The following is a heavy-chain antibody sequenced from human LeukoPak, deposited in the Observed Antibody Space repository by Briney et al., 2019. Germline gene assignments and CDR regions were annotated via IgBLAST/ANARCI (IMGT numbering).Heavy chain of an antibody. Sequence: GGSLRLSCAASGFTFSSYAVSWVRQAPGKGLEWVSAISGSGGSTYYADSVKGRFTISRDNSKNTLYLQMNSLRAEDTAVYYCAKSRGVMIVVVITHTFDYWGQGTLVTVSS. CDR2: ISGSGGST. CDR3: AKSRGVMIVVVITHTFDY. J-gene: IGHJ4*02. V-gene: IGHV3-23*01. D-gene: IGHD3-22*01. CDR1: GFTFSSYA.